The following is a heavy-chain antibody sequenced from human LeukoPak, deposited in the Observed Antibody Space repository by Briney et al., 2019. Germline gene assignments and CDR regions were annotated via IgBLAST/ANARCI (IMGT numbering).Heavy chain of an antibody. CDR2: INTNTGNP. V-gene: IGHV7-4-1*02. D-gene: IGHD4-17*01. Sequence: ASVKVSCKASGYTFTSYAMNWVRQAPGQGLEWMGWINTNTGNPTYAQGFTGRFVFSLDTSVSTAYLQISSLKAEDTAVYYCAREAQQTNDYGDYEKVYPGDYWGQGTLVTVSS. J-gene: IGHJ4*02. CDR1: GYTFTSYA. CDR3: AREAQQTNDYGDYEKVYPGDY.